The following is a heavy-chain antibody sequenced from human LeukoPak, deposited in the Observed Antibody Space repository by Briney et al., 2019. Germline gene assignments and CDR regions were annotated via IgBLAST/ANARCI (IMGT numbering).Heavy chain of an antibody. CDR2: ISSDGSST. J-gene: IGHJ4*02. D-gene: IGHD6-13*01. Sequence: GGSLRLSCAASGFTFSRYYMHWVRQAPGKGLVWVSRISSDGSSTTDADSVKGRFTISRDNAKNTLYLQMNSLKVEDTAVYYCTRVFVGDEYSSSGYWGQGTLVTVSS. V-gene: IGHV3-74*01. CDR3: TRVFVGDEYSSSGY. CDR1: GFTFSRYY.